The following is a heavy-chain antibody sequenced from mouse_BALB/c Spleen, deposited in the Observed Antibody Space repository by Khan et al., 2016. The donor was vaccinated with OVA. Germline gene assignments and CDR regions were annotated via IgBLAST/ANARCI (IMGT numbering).Heavy chain of an antibody. CDR2: IWGGGST. V-gene: IGHV2-6-5*01. CDR1: GFSLSDYG. CDR3: AKGVWSYYYTLDY. Sequence: VKLLESGPGLVAPSQNLSITCTVSGFSLSDYGVSWIRQPPGKGLEWLGVIWGGGSTYYNSALKSRLSISKDNSKSQVFLKMSSLQSDDTAMFDCAKGVWSYYYTLDYWGQGTSVTVSS. J-gene: IGHJ4*01.